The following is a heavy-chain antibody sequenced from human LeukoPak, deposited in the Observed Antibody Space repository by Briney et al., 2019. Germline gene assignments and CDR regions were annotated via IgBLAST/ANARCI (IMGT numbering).Heavy chain of an antibody. CDR3: ARSGADY. CDR2: IKQDGSEK. CDR1: GLTFSSYW. Sequence: GGSLRLSCAASGLTFSSYWMSWVRQAPGKGLEWVADIKQDGSEKYYVDSVKGRFTISRDNAKNSLYLQMNSLRAEDTAVYYCARSGADYWGQGTQVTVSS. V-gene: IGHV3-7*01. D-gene: IGHD1-26*01. J-gene: IGHJ4*02.